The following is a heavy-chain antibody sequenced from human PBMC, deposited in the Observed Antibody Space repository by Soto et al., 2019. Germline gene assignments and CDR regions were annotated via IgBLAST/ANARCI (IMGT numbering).Heavy chain of an antibody. CDR2: ISNDGSEK. CDR1: GFTFSTYG. Sequence: QVQLVESGGGVVQPGRSLRLSCVVSGFTFSTYGMHWVRQAPGKGLEWVAVISNDGSEKYYADCVKGRFTISRDNSKDTVYVQISSLRPEDTAMYYCARGGFPYFDFWGQGTPVTVSS. D-gene: IGHD1-26*01. V-gene: IGHV3-30*03. CDR3: ARGGFPYFDF. J-gene: IGHJ4*02.